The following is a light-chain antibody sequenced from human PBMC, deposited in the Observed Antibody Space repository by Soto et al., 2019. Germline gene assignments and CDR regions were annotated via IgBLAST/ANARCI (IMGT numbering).Light chain of an antibody. CDR1: SSNIGAGYD. V-gene: IGLV1-40*01. Sequence: QSVLTQPASVSGSPGQSITISCTGSSSNIGAGYDVHWYQQLPGIAPKLLMYGNNNRPSGVPDRFSGSKSGTSASLAITGLQAEDEADYYCQSYDSSLSEVFGTGTKLTVL. CDR3: QSYDSSLSEV. CDR2: GNN. J-gene: IGLJ1*01.